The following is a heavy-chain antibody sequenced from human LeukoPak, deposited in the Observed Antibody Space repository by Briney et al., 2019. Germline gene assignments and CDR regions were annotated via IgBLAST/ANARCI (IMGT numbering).Heavy chain of an antibody. CDR3: ARALGGYFLDH. CDR1: GFTFSSYA. Sequence: GGSLRLSCAASGFTFSSYAMSWVRQAPGKGLEWISYISSGSSTIYYVDSVEGRFTISRDNAKNSLFLQLNSLGDDDTAVYYCARALGGYFLDHWGQGTLVTVSS. V-gene: IGHV3-48*02. J-gene: IGHJ4*02. CDR2: ISSGSSTI. D-gene: IGHD1-26*01.